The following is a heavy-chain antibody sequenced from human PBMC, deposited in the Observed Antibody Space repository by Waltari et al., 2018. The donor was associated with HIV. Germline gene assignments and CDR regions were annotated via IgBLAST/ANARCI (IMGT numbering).Heavy chain of an antibody. CDR2: ISNDGSNT. Sequence: DMHWVRQAPGKGLECVAFISNDGSNTYYADSVKGRFTISRDNSKSTLYLQMNSLRAEDTAIYYCARDYCSSTSCLFDYWGQGTLVTVSS. D-gene: IGHD2-2*01. CDR3: ARDYCSSTSCLFDY. V-gene: IGHV3-30-3*01. J-gene: IGHJ4*02. CDR1: D.